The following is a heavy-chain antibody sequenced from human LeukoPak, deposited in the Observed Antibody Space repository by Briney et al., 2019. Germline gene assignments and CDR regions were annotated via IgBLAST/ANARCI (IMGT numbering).Heavy chain of an antibody. CDR2: IIPIFGTA. Sequence: ASVKVSCKASGGTFSCYAISWVRQAPGQGLEWMGGIIPIFGTANYAQKFQGRVTITADESTSTAYMELSSLRSEDTAVYYCASPPCSGGSCYSVWNAFDIWGQGTMVTVSS. CDR1: GGTFSCYA. J-gene: IGHJ3*02. CDR3: ASPPCSGGSCYSVWNAFDI. D-gene: IGHD2-15*01. V-gene: IGHV1-69*13.